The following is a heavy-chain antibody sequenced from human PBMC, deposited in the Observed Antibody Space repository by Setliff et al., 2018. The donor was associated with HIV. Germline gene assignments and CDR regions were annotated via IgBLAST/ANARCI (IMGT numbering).Heavy chain of an antibody. CDR2: INPKSGDT. Sequence: ASVKVSCKTSGYTFTSYYLHWLRQAPGQGLEWMGWINPKSGDTKYAQSFQGRVTMTRDTSISTAYMELSSLRSEDTAVYYCARSIYEWGAFDIWGQGTMVTVSS. J-gene: IGHJ3*02. CDR1: GYTFTSYY. V-gene: IGHV1-2*02. D-gene: IGHD2-8*01. CDR3: ARSIYEWGAFDI.